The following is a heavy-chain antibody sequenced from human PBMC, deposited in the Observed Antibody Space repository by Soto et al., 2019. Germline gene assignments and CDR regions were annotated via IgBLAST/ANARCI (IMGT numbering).Heavy chain of an antibody. V-gene: IGHV4-30-2*01. CDR2: IYHSGST. CDR1: GGSISSGGYS. D-gene: IGHD2-15*01. CDR3: ARGQVVAAKH. Sequence: QLHLQESGSGLVKPSQTLSLTCAVSGGSISSGGYSWSWIRQPPGKGLGWIGYIYHSGSTYYNPCLKRRVTISVDRSKNQFSLKMSSVTAADTAVYYCARGQVVAAKHWGQGTLVTVSS. J-gene: IGHJ4*02.